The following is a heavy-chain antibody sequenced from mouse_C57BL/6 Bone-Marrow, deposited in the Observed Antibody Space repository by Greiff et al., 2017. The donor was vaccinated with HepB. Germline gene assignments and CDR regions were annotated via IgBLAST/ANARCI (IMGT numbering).Heavy chain of an antibody. CDR2: INPNNGGT. Sequence: VQLKESGPELVKPGASVKIPCKASGYTFTDYNMDWVKQSHGKSLEWIGDINPNNGGTIYNEKFKGKATLTVDKSSSTAYMGLRSLTSEDAAVYCCAREGSDWYYDVGGTGTTVTVSA. CDR1: GYTFTDYN. J-gene: IGHJ1*03. CDR3: AREGSDWYYDV. V-gene: IGHV1-18*01.